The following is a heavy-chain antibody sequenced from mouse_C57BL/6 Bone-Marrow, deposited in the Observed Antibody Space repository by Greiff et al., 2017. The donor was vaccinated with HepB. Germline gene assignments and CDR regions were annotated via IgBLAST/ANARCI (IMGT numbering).Heavy chain of an antibody. J-gene: IGHJ3*01. Sequence: EVKLVESGGGLVKPGGSLKLSCAASGFTFSSYTMSWVRQTPEKRLAWVATISGGGGNTYYPDSVKGRFPISRDNAKNTLYLQMSSLRSDDTALYYCARLRDGYYFAWFAYWGQGTLVTVSA. V-gene: IGHV5-9*01. CDR1: GFTFSSYT. CDR3: ARLRDGYYFAWFAY. CDR2: ISGGGGNT. D-gene: IGHD2-3*01.